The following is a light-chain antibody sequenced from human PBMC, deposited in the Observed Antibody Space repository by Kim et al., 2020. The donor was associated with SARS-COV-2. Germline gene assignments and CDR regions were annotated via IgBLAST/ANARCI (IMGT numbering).Light chain of an antibody. J-gene: IGLJ2*01. V-gene: IGLV3-19*01. CDR2: GKN. CDR3: KSRGASGNVV. CDR1: SLRSYY. Sequence: SSELTQDPAVSVALGQTVRITCRGDSLRSYYATWYQQKAGQAPVLVIYGKNNRPSGIPDRFSGSSSVNTASLTITGAQAEDETDYYCKSRGASGNVVFGGGTQLNVL.